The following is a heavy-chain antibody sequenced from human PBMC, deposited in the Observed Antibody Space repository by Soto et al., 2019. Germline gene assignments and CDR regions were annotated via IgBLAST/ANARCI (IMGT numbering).Heavy chain of an antibody. V-gene: IGHV4-39*01. J-gene: IGHJ6*02. D-gene: IGHD1-26*01. CDR3: ARPEISGSYAYYGMDV. CDR2: IYYSGST. CDR1: GGSISSTTYY. Sequence: QLQLQESGPGLVKPSETLSLTCTVSGGSISSTTYYWGWIRQPPGKGLEWIGSIYYSGSTYYNPSLKSRVTISVDTYKHQFSLKLSSVTAADTAVYYCARPEISGSYAYYGMDVWGQGTTVTVSS.